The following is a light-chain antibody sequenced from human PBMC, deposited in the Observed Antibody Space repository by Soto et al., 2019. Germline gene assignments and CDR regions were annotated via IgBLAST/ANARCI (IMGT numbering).Light chain of an antibody. CDR3: SSYTSSNTLD. CDR2: EVS. CDR1: SSDVGGYNY. Sequence: QSALTQPASVSGSPGQSITISCTGTSSDVGGYNYVSWYQQHPGKAPKLMIYEVSNRPSGVSNRFSGSKSGNTASLTISGLQAEDEADYYCSSYTSSNTLDFGTGTKVTVL. J-gene: IGLJ1*01. V-gene: IGLV2-14*01.